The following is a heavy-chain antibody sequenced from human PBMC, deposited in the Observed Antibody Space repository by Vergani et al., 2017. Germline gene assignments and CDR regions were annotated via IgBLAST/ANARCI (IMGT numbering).Heavy chain of an antibody. CDR2: ISSSSSTI. CDR3: ARDGPLGYCSGGSCYPIYYYYGMDV. Sequence: EVQLVESGGGLVQPGGSLRLSCAASGFTFSSYSMNWVRQAPGKGLEWVSYISSSSSTIYDADSVKGRFTISRDNAKNSLYLQMNSLRAEDTAVYYCARDGPLGYCSGGSCYPIYYYYGMDVWGQGTTVTVSS. V-gene: IGHV3-48*01. D-gene: IGHD2-15*01. CDR1: GFTFSSYS. J-gene: IGHJ6*02.